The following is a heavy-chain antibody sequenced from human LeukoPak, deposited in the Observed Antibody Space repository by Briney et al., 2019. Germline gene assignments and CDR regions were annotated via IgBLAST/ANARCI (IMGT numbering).Heavy chain of an antibody. Sequence: SGPTLLKPTQTLTLTCTFSGFSLSTSGVGVGWIRQPPGKALEWLSLIYWNDDKRYSPSLKSRLTITKDTSKNQVVLTMTNMDPVDTATYYCAGVTFTPDAFDIWGQGTMVTVSS. CDR2: IYWNDDK. D-gene: IGHD3-10*01. J-gene: IGHJ3*02. CDR3: AGVTFTPDAFDI. CDR1: GFSLSTSGVG. V-gene: IGHV2-5*01.